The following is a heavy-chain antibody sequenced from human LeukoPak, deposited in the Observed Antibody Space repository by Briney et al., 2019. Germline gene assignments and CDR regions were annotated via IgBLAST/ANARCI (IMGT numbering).Heavy chain of an antibody. CDR2: ISSSSSYI. Sequence: PGGSLRLSCAASGFTFSSYSMNWVRQAPGKGLEWVSSISSSSSYIYYADSVKGRFTISRDNAKNSLYLQMNSLRAEDTAVYYCARAPYYDFWSGSPSFYYMDVWGKGTTVTVSS. CDR1: GFTFSSYS. V-gene: IGHV3-21*04. J-gene: IGHJ6*03. D-gene: IGHD3-3*01. CDR3: ARAPYYDFWSGSPSFYYMDV.